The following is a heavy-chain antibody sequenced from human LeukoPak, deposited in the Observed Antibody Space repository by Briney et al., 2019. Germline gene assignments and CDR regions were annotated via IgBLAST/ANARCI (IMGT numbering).Heavy chain of an antibody. Sequence: ASVKDSCKASGYTFTTSYIHWVRQAPGQGLEWMGIINRSGDSTRYAQKFQGRVTMTRDTSTSTVYMELSSLKSEDTAVYFCARDQRSLVDWGQGTLVTVSS. CDR1: GYTFTTSY. J-gene: IGHJ4*02. CDR2: INRSGDST. V-gene: IGHV1-46*01. CDR3: ARDQRSLVD.